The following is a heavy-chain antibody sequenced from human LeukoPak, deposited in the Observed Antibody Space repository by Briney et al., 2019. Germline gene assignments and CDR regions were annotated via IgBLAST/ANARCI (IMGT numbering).Heavy chain of an antibody. V-gene: IGHV3-30*18. D-gene: IGHD2-15*01. CDR1: GFTFSSYG. Sequence: GGSLRLSCAASGFTFSSYGMHWVRQAPGKGLEWVAVISYDGSNKYYADSVKGRFTISRDNSKNTLYLQMNSLRAEDTAVYYCAKDLGYCSGGSCWGQGTTVTVSS. CDR3: AKDLGYCSGGSC. CDR2: ISYDGSNK. J-gene: IGHJ6*02.